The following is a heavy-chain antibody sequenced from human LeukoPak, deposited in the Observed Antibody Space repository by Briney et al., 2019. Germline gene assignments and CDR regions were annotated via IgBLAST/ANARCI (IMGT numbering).Heavy chain of an antibody. J-gene: IGHJ4*02. CDR1: GFTFSSYA. CDR3: ARDRKILTVFDY. CDR2: ISYDGSNK. V-gene: IGHV3-30-3*01. D-gene: IGHD2-21*02. Sequence: GGSLRLSCAASGFTFSSYAMHWVRQAPGKGLEWVAVISYDGSNKYYADSVKGRFTISRDNSKNTLYLQMNSLRAEDTAVYYCARDRKILTVFDYWGQGTLVTVSS.